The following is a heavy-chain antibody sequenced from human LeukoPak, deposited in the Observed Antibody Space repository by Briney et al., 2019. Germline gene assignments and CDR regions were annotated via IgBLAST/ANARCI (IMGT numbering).Heavy chain of an antibody. Sequence: GGSLRLSCAASGFTFSSYAMSWVRQAPGKGLEWVSAISGSGGSTYYADSVKGRFTISRDNSKNTLYLQMNSLRAEDTAVYYCASSPTVVTLSYFDYWGQGTLVTVSS. CDR1: GFTFSSYA. CDR2: ISGSGGST. D-gene: IGHD4-23*01. V-gene: IGHV3-23*01. CDR3: ASSPTVVTLSYFDY. J-gene: IGHJ4*02.